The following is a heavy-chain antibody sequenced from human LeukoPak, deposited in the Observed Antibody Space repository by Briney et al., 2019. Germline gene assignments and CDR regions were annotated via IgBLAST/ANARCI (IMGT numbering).Heavy chain of an antibody. Sequence: PSETLSLTCTVFGGSLSDAYWSWIRQSPRKGLEWTGDINHNAETKYNPSLKSPVTISVDTSKNQFSLKLNSVTAADTAVYYCARLPRGLFGEFLNFDLWGQGTPVIVSS. CDR1: GGSLSDAY. D-gene: IGHD3-10*02. V-gene: IGHV4-34*01. CDR3: ARLPRGLFGEFLNFDL. CDR2: INHNAET. J-gene: IGHJ4*02.